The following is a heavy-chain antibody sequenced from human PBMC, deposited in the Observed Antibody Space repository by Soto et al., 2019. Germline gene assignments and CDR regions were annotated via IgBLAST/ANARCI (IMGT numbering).Heavy chain of an antibody. CDR2: IYYSGST. CDR1: GDSISSTTYY. V-gene: IGHV4-39*01. CDR3: ASSLRYFDWLLSFYWFDP. Sequence: SETLSLTCTASGDSISSTTYYWGWIRQPPGKGLEWIGSIYYSGSTDYNPSLKSRVTISVDTSKNQFSLKLSSVTAADTAVYYCASSLRYFDWLLSFYWFDPWGQGTLVTVSS. D-gene: IGHD3-9*01. J-gene: IGHJ5*02.